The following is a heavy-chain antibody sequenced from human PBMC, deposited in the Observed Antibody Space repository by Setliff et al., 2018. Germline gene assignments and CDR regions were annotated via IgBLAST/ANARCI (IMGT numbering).Heavy chain of an antibody. V-gene: IGHV4-34*01. J-gene: IGHJ4*02. CDR3: TVYNTGSSKDHY. D-gene: IGHD2-8*02. CDR1: SGSFSGYY. Sequence: SETLSLTCAVYSGSFSGYYWNWIRQSPGKGLEWIGEINHSGSTNYNPSLKSRVTISVDTSKNQFSLKLSSVTAADTALYYCTVYNTGSSKDHYWGQGTPVTVSS. CDR2: INHSGST.